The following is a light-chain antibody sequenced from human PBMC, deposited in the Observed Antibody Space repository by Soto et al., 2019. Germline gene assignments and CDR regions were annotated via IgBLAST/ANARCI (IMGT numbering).Light chain of an antibody. V-gene: IGKV3-11*01. J-gene: IGKJ1*01. CDR3: QQRSSPTWT. CDR2: DIS. CDR1: QRVYY. Sequence: DIVLTQSPATLSFSPGETATLSCRSSQRVYYLAWYQQKRGQAPRLLIYDISTRASGVPTRFSGSGSGTEFTLTINNLEPEDFAVYYCQQRSSPTWTFGPGTKVDNK.